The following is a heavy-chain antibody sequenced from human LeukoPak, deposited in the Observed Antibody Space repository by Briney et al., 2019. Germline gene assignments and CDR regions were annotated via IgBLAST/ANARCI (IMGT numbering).Heavy chain of an antibody. CDR2: IYYSGST. CDR3: ARDSNTAMALEENAFDI. D-gene: IGHD5-18*01. V-gene: IGHV4-39*07. CDR1: GGSISSSSYY. Sequence: SETLSLTCTVSGGSISSSSYYWGWIRQPPGKGLEWIGSIYYSGSTYYNPSLKSRVTISVDRSKNQFSLKLSSVTAADTAVYYCARDSNTAMALEENAFDIWGQGTMVTVSS. J-gene: IGHJ3*02.